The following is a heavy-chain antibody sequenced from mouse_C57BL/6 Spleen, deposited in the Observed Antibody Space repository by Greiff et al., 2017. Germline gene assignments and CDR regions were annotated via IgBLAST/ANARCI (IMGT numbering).Heavy chain of an antibody. CDR1: GYTFTSYW. CDR3: ARDYYGSSPAWVAY. CDR2: IHPNSGST. D-gene: IGHD1-1*01. J-gene: IGHJ3*01. Sequence: QVQLQQPGAELVKPGASVKLSCKASGYTFTSYWMHWVKQRPGQGLEWIGMIHPNSGSTNYNEKFKSKATLTVDKSSSTAYMQLSSLTSEDSAVYYCARDYYGSSPAWVAYWGQGTLVTVSA. V-gene: IGHV1-64*01.